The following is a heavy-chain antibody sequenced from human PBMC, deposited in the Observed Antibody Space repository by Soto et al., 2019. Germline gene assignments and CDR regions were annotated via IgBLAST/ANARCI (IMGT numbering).Heavy chain of an antibody. CDR1: GGTFSSYA. CDR3: AKMRWQVPAAPVRFYDSDGMDV. J-gene: IGHJ6*02. D-gene: IGHD2-2*01. Sequence: QVQLVQSVAEGKKPGSSVKVSCKASGGTFSSYAISWVRQAPVQGLEWMGGLIHIFGTAKYAQKFQGRVTITADDTTSTAYLGLSSLRSEDTAVYYCAKMRWQVPAAPVRFYDSDGMDVWGQGTTVIVS. V-gene: IGHV1-69*01. CDR2: LIHIFGTA.